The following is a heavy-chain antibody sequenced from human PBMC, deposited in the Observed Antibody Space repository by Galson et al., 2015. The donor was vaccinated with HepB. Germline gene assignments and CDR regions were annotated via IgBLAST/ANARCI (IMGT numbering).Heavy chain of an antibody. V-gene: IGHV1-69*13. CDR3: AREKGIAAAGTLPLDY. J-gene: IGHJ4*02. CDR1: GGTFSSYA. Sequence: SVKVSCKASGGTFSSYAISWVRQAPGQGLEWMGGIIPIFGTANYAQKFQGRVTITADESTSTAYMELSSLRSEDTAVYYCAREKGIAAAGTLPLDYWGQGTLVTVSS. D-gene: IGHD6-13*01. CDR2: IIPIFGTA.